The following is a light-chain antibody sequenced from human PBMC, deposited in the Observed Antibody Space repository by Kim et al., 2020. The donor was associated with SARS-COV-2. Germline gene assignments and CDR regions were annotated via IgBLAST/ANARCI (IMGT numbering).Light chain of an antibody. V-gene: IGLV3-21*04. CDR3: HLWDSSSDHVV. J-gene: IGLJ2*01. Sequence: APEGTARMTCGGNNIGDKSVHWYQQKPGQAPVLVISYDSDRPSGIPERFSGSNSGNTATLIISRVEAGDEADYYCHLWDSSSDHVVFGGGTQLTVL. CDR2: YDS. CDR1: NIGDKS.